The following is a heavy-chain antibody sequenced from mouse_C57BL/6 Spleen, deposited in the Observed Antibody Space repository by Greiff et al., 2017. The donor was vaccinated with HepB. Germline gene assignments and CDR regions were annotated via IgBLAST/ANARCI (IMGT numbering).Heavy chain of an antibody. J-gene: IGHJ3*01. V-gene: IGHV1-39*01. Sequence: VHVKQSGPELVKPGASVKISCKASGYSFTDYNMNWVKQSNGKSLEWIGVINPNYGTTSYNQKFKGKATLTVDQSSSTAYMQLNSLTSEDSAVYYCAHSSGSGWFAYWGQGTLVTVSA. D-gene: IGHD3-2*02. CDR3: AHSSGSGWFAY. CDR1: GYSFTDYN. CDR2: INPNYGTT.